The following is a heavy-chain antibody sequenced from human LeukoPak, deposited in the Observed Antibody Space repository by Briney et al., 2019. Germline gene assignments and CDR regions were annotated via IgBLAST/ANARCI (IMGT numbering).Heavy chain of an antibody. CDR1: GGTFSSYA. Sequence: SVRVSCKASGGTFSSYAISWVRQAPGQGLEWMGGVIPIFGTANYAQKFQGRVTITADESTSTAYMELSSLRSEDTAVYYCARSNGDYYYYYMDVWGKGTTVTVSS. V-gene: IGHV1-69*13. CDR3: ARSNGDYYYYYMDV. D-gene: IGHD4-17*01. J-gene: IGHJ6*03. CDR2: VIPIFGTA.